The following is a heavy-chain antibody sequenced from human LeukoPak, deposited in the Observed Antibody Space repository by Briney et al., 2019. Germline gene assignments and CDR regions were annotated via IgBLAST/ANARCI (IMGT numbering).Heavy chain of an antibody. J-gene: IGHJ4*02. V-gene: IGHV3-30*03. CDR2: ISYDGSNK. D-gene: IGHD6-13*01. Sequence: PGGSLRLSCAASGFTFSSYGMHWVRQAPGKGLEWVAVISYDGSNKYYADSVKGRFTISRDNSKNTLYLQMNSLRAEDTAVYYCARVGYSSSWDYWGQGTLVTVSS. CDR1: GFTFSSYG. CDR3: ARVGYSSSWDY.